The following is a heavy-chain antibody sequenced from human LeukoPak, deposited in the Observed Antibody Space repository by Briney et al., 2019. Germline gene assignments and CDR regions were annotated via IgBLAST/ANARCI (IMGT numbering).Heavy chain of an antibody. V-gene: IGHV4-59*01. CDR3: ARKTRVASAFDP. CDR1: GGSFSGYY. Sequence: SETLSLTCAVYGGSFSGYYWSWIRQPPGKGLEWIGYIYYSGSTNYNPSLKSRVTISADTSKNQFSLKLSSVTAADTAVYYCARKTRVASAFDPWGQGTLVTVSS. CDR2: IYYSGST. J-gene: IGHJ5*02. D-gene: IGHD3-3*02.